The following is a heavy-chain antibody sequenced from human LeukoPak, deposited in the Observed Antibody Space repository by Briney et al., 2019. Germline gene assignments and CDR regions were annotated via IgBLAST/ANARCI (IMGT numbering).Heavy chain of an antibody. V-gene: IGHV3-23*01. CDR1: GFTFSDYA. Sequence: GGSLRLSCVASGFTFSDYAMSWVRQAPGKGLEWIAAINGGRTFFQDSVGGRFTISRDNSKNTLYLQLNSLRAEDTAVYYCVKEVTAYGYFDFWGRGTLVTVSS. CDR3: VKEVTAYGYFDF. D-gene: IGHD2-21*02. J-gene: IGHJ4*02. CDR2: INGGRT.